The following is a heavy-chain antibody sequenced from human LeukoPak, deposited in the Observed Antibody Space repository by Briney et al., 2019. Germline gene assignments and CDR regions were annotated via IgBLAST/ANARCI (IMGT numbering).Heavy chain of an antibody. CDR2: TYPCCSDT. J-gene: IGHJ6*02. Sequence: LVESLKIPGKGSGYHLTSYWIGWVRHMPGEGLEGMGITYPCCSDTRYGRSCQGQVNLLPDKSISTAYLQWTSLKASDSAMYYCTRGGRGDRPPGYYGMDVWGQGTRVTVSS. CDR1: GYHLTSYW. D-gene: IGHD3-16*01. V-gene: IGHV5-51*01. CDR3: TRGGRGDRPPGYYGMDV.